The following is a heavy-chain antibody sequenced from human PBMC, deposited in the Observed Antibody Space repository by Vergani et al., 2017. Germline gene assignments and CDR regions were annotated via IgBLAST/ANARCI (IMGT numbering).Heavy chain of an antibody. V-gene: IGHV2-5*01. CDR1: GFSLSTSGVG. D-gene: IGHD1-26*01. CDR3: AHSVGATTNYYYYGMDV. CDR2: IYWNDAK. Sequence: QITLKESGPTLVKPTQTLTLTCPFSGFSLSTSGVGVGWIRQPPGKALEWLAPIYWNDAKRYSPSLKSRRTITKDTSKNPVVLTMTNMDPVDTATYYCAHSVGATTNYYYYGMDVWGQGTTVTVSS. J-gene: IGHJ6*02.